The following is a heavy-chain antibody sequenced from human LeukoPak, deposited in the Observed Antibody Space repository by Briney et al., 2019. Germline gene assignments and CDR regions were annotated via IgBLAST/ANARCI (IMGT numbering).Heavy chain of an antibody. Sequence: GGSLRLSCAASGFSFSNYAMYWVRQSPGKGLEWVSGISGGGVNTYYADSVKGRFAISRDNCKNTLYLQMNSLRAEDAAVYYCANRVGWLGPRPDYWGQGTLVTVSS. D-gene: IGHD6-19*01. CDR3: ANRVGWLGPRPDY. V-gene: IGHV3-23*01. CDR2: ISGGGVNT. J-gene: IGHJ4*02. CDR1: GFSFSNYA.